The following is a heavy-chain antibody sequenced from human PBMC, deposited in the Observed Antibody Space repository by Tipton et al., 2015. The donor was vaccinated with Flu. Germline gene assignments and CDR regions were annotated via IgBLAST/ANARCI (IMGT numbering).Heavy chain of an antibody. CDR3: ARLPRHYGDYPLDY. Sequence: TLSLTCTVSGGSMNNYFWSSCYWSWIRQPAGERLEWIGRIFATGTAIYNPSLRSRVTMSVDTSKNQFSLNLTSVTAADTAVYYCARLPRHYGDYPLDYWGPGIMVTVSS. D-gene: IGHD4-17*01. J-gene: IGHJ4*01. V-gene: IGHV4-4*07. CDR2: IFATGTA. CDR1: GGSMNNYFWSSCY.